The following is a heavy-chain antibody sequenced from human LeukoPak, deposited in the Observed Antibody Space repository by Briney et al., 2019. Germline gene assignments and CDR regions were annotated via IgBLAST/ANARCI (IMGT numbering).Heavy chain of an antibody. CDR3: ARTTSFTASGYDY. Sequence: ASVTVSCRASGYTFTNYHINWVRQAPGQGLEWMGWMDPNNGDSGYAQKFQGRVAITRDTSISTSNMELRSLSSDDTAVYFCARTTSFTASGYDYWGQGTLVTVCS. CDR2: MDPNNGDS. D-gene: IGHD6-25*01. J-gene: IGHJ4*02. CDR1: GYTFTNYH. V-gene: IGHV1-8*03.